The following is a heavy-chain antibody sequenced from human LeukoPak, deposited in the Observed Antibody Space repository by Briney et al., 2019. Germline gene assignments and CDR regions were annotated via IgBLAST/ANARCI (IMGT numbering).Heavy chain of an antibody. J-gene: IGHJ3*02. CDR1: GGSISSGFYY. Sequence: SETLSLTCTLSGGSISSGFYYWGWIRQPPGKGLEWIGSVYYSGSTYYNSSLKSRVTISVDTSKNQFSLRLSSVTAADTAVSFCARRVGTTGTTGSFDIWGQGTMVTVSS. CDR2: VYYSGST. V-gene: IGHV4-39*01. D-gene: IGHD1-1*01. CDR3: ARRVGTTGTTGSFDI.